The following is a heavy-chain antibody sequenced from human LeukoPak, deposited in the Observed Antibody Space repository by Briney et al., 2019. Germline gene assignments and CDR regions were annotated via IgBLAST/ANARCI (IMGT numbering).Heavy chain of an antibody. J-gene: IGHJ4*02. Sequence: GVSLRLSCAASGFTFSDYYMSWIRHAPGKGLEWVSYISSSGSTIYYADSVKGRFTISRDNAKNSLYLQMNSLRAEDTAVYYCARDLVATTVAYDYWGQGTLVTVSS. V-gene: IGHV3-11*01. D-gene: IGHD5-24*01. CDR3: ARDLVATTVAYDY. CDR2: ISSSGSTI. CDR1: GFTFSDYY.